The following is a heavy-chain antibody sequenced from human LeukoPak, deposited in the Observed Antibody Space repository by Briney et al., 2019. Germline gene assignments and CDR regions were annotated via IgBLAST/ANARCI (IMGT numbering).Heavy chain of an antibody. D-gene: IGHD3-9*01. Sequence: PSETLSLTCTVSGGSISSSNWWSWVRQPPGKGLEWIGEIYHSGSTNYNPSLKSRVTISVDKSKDQFSLKLSSVTAADTAVYYCARSHDILTGYYGLDPWGQGTLVTVSS. CDR1: GGSISSSNW. J-gene: IGHJ5*02. V-gene: IGHV4-4*02. CDR2: IYHSGST. CDR3: ARSHDILTGYYGLDP.